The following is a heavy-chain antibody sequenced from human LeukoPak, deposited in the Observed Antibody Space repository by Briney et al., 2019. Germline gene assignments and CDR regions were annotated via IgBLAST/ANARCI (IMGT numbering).Heavy chain of an antibody. D-gene: IGHD6-19*01. CDR2: ISGSGGSA. Sequence: GGSLRLSCAASGFTFSSFEMSWVRQAPGKGLEWVSAISGSGGSAYYADSVKGRFTISRDDSRNSLSLQMNSLRAEDTALYYCAKTGYSSGWYRIWDYWGQGTLVTVSS. J-gene: IGHJ4*02. CDR3: AKTGYSSGWYRIWDY. CDR1: GFTFSSFE. V-gene: IGHV3-23*01.